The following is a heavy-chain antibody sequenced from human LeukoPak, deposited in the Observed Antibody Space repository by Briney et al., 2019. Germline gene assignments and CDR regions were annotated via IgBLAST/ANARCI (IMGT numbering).Heavy chain of an antibody. CDR2: IKHSGST. CDR1: GGSFSGYY. CDR3: AISYNWNDVGNWFDP. J-gene: IGHJ5*02. V-gene: IGHV4-34*01. D-gene: IGHD1-1*01. Sequence: PSETLSLTCAVYGGSFSGYYWSWIRQPPGKGLEWIGEIKHSGSTSYNPSLKSRVTISVDTSKNQFSLKLSSVTAADTAVYYCAISYNWNDVGNWFDPWGQGTLVTVSS.